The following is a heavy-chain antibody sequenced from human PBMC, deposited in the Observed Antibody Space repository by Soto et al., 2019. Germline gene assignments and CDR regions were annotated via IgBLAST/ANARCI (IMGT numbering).Heavy chain of an antibody. Sequence: PSETLSLTCTLSAGSIISGNYYWSWIRQPPRKGLEWIECIYYSASTYYNQSLNSRVTISVDTSKNQFYLKLSSVSAAGTVEYYCARENRGTVTSFDYWGQGNIVDVST. CDR2: IYYSAST. CDR3: ARENRGTVTSFDY. J-gene: IGHJ4*02. V-gene: IGHV4-30-4*01. D-gene: IGHD4-17*01. CDR1: AGSIISGNYY.